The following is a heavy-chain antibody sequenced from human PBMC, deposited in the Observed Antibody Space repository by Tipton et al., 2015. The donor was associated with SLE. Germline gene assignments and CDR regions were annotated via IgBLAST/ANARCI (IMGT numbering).Heavy chain of an antibody. Sequence: TLSLTCTVSGGSISSHSWSWFRQPPGTGLEWIGDINYSGSTNSHPSLKSRVTISLDTSKNQFSLKLSSVTAADTAVYYCARQREIPGVIWYGFDHWGQGTLLTVSS. V-gene: IGHV4-59*11. D-gene: IGHD3-16*02. CDR3: ARQREIPGVIWYGFDH. J-gene: IGHJ4*02. CDR2: INYSGST. CDR1: GGSISSHS.